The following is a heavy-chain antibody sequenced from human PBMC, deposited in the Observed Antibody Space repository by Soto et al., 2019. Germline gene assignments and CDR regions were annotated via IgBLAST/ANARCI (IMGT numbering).Heavy chain of an antibody. CDR3: ARDLIILEWLPHGAIDD. CDR2: IIPIFGTA. D-gene: IGHD3-3*01. Sequence: GASVKVSCKASGGTFSSYAISWVRQAPGQGLEWMGWIIPIFGTANYAQKFQGRVTMTADASTSTAYMELRSLRSEDTAVYYCARDLIILEWLPHGAIDDRGTGTLVTVFS. V-gene: IGHV1-69*13. J-gene: IGHJ4*02. CDR1: GGTFSSYA.